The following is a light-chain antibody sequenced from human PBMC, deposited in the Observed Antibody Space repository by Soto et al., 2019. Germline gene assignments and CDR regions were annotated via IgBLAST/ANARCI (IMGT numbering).Light chain of an antibody. Sequence: EIVLTQSPATLSLSPGERATLSCRASQSVSSYLAWYQQKPGQAPRLLIYDASNRATGIPARFSGSGSATDFTLTISSLEPEDFAVYYCQQRSNWPGTFGQGTKVDIK. CDR2: DAS. CDR1: QSVSSY. V-gene: IGKV3-11*01. J-gene: IGKJ1*01. CDR3: QQRSNWPGT.